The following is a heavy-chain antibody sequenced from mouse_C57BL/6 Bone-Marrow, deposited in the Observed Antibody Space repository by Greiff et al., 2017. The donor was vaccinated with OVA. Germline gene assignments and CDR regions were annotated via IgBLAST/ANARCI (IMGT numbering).Heavy chain of an antibody. Sequence: LVESGASVKMSCKASGYTFTDYNMHWVKQSHGKSLEWIGYINPNNGGTSYNQKFKGKATLTVNKSSSTAYMELRSLTSEDSAVYYCARRGYAMDYWGQGTSVTVSS. CDR3: ARRGYAMDY. CDR1: GYTFTDYN. V-gene: IGHV1-22*01. J-gene: IGHJ4*01. CDR2: INPNNGGT.